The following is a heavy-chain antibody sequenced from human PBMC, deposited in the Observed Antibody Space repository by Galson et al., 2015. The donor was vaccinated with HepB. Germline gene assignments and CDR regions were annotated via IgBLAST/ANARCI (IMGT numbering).Heavy chain of an antibody. CDR2: ISYDGSNR. J-gene: IGHJ6*03. D-gene: IGHD4-11*01. CDR1: GFTFSSYG. CDR3: AKDLTVGYYYYYYMDV. Sequence: SLRLSCAASGFTFSSYGTHWVRQAPGKGLEWVAVISYDGSNRYYADSVKGRFTTSRDNSKNTLYLQMNSLRAEDTAVYYCAKDLTVGYYYYYYMDVWGKGTTVTVSS. V-gene: IGHV3-30*18.